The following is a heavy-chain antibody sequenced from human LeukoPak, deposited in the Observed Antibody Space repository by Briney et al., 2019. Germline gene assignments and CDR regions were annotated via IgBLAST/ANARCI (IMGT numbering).Heavy chain of an antibody. CDR1: RGTFSSYA. Sequence: ASVKVSCKASRGTFSSYAISWVRQAPGQGLEWMGRIIPILGIANYAQKFQGRVTITADKSTSTAYMELSSLRSEDMAVYYCARDPNIRPNYYGSEPIDYWGQGTLVTVSS. J-gene: IGHJ4*02. CDR2: IIPILGIA. D-gene: IGHD3-10*01. V-gene: IGHV1-69*04. CDR3: ARDPNIRPNYYGSEPIDY.